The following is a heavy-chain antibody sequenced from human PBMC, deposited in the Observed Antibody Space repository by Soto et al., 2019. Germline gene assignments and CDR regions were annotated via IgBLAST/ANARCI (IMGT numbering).Heavy chain of an antibody. CDR3: ATDGDSSGGWYFNGDYFNF. CDR1: GGSISSGGYY. D-gene: IGHD6-19*01. V-gene: IGHV4-31*03. J-gene: IGHJ4*02. Sequence: SETLSLTCTVSGGSISSGGYYWSWIRQHPGKGLEWIGYIYYSGSTYYNPSLKSRVTISVDTSKNQFSLKLSSVTAADTALYYCATDGDSSGGWYFNGDYFNFWGQGTLVTVSS. CDR2: IYYSGST.